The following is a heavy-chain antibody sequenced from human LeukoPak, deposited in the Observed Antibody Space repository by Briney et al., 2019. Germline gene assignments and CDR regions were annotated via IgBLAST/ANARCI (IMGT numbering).Heavy chain of an antibody. CDR1: GFTFSSQW. V-gene: IGHV3-21*01. J-gene: IGHJ3*02. Sequence: GGSLRLSCAASGFTFSSQWMSWVRQAPGKGLEWVSSISSSSYIYYADSVKGRFTISRDNAKNLLYLQMNSLRAEDTAVYYCARESENYGDYGGNAFDIWGQGTMVTVSS. CDR2: ISSSSYI. D-gene: IGHD4-17*01. CDR3: ARESENYGDYGGNAFDI.